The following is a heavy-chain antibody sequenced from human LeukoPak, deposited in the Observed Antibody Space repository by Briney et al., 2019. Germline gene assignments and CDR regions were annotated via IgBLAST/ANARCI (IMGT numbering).Heavy chain of an antibody. CDR3: ARNSSGWFFDY. V-gene: IGHV4-38-2*01. D-gene: IGHD6-19*01. CDR1: GDSISSGYY. Sequence: PSETLSLTCYVSGDSISSGYYWGWIRQPPGEGLEWIGSIYHSGSTTYNPSLKSRVTLSADTSKNQFSLKVRSLTAADTAVYYCARNSSGWFFDYWGQGTLVTVSS. J-gene: IGHJ4*02. CDR2: IYHSGST.